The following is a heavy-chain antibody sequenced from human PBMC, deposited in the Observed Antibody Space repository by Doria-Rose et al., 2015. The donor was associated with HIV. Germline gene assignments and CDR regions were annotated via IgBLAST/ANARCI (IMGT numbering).Heavy chain of an antibody. CDR3: ARIKSSRWYHKYYFDF. J-gene: IGHJ4*02. D-gene: IGHD6-13*01. V-gene: IGHV2-26*01. CDR1: GVSLSSPGMG. Sequence: QITLKESGPVLVKPTGTLTLTCTVSGVSLSSPGMGVSWIRQPPGKALEWLANIFSDDERSYKTSLTSRLTISRITSKRQVVLTMTDMDPVDTATYYCARIKSSRWYHKYYFDFWGQGTLVIVS. CDR2: IFSDDER.